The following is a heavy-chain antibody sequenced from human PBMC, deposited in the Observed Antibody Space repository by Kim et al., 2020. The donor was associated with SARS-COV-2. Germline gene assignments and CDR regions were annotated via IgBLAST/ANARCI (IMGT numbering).Heavy chain of an antibody. CDR3: ATVVFYYDAGYFKN. Sequence: GGSLRLSCAASGYTVTYSYMGWVRQAPGKGLEWVSFIYSGGNTIYADSVKGRLIISRDHSKNTLYLQINSLRAEDTAVDYCATVVFYYDAGYFKNWGQGTLVIVSS. D-gene: IGHD3-22*01. V-gene: IGHV3-66*01. CDR2: IYSGGNT. J-gene: IGHJ1*01. CDR1: GYTVTYSY.